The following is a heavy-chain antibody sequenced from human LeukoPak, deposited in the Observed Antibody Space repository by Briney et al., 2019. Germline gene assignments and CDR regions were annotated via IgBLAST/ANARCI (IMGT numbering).Heavy chain of an antibody. CDR1: GFTFSDHY. D-gene: IGHD3-3*01. J-gene: IGHJ5*02. Sequence: GGSLRLSCAASGFTFSDHYMSWIRQAPGKGLEWVSYISGSSTTIYYADSVRGRFTISRDNGKNSLYLQMNSLRVEDTAIYYCAREGITIFGVANSNWFDPWGQGTQVTVSS. V-gene: IGHV3-11*01. CDR3: AREGITIFGVANSNWFDP. CDR2: ISGSSTTI.